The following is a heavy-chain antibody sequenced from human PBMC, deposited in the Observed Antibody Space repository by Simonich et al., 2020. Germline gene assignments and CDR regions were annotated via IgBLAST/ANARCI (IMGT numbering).Heavy chain of an antibody. J-gene: IGHJ4*02. CDR2: ISYDGNNK. Sequence: QVQLVESGGGVVQPGRSLRLSCAASGFTFSSYAMHWVRQAPGKGLEWVAVISYDGNNKYYAYSVKGRFTISRDNSKNTLYLQMNSLRAEDTAVYYCARDGERYCGGDCYSYFDYWGQGTLVTVSS. CDR1: GFTFSSYA. D-gene: IGHD2-21*02. CDR3: ARDGERYCGGDCYSYFDY. V-gene: IGHV3-30*07.